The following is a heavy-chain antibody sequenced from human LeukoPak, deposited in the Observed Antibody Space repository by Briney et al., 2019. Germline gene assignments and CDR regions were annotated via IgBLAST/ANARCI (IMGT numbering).Heavy chain of an antibody. CDR1: GYTFTSYG. V-gene: IGHV1-18*01. CDR2: ISAYNGNT. Sequence: SVKVSCKASGYTFTSYGISWVRQAPGQGLEWMGWISAYNGNTNYAQKLQGRVTMTTDTSTSTAYMELRSLRSDDTAVYFCARWANYRGMEPHYLDLWGQGTLVTVSS. CDR3: ARWANYRGMEPHYLDL. J-gene: IGHJ4*02. D-gene: IGHD5-24*01.